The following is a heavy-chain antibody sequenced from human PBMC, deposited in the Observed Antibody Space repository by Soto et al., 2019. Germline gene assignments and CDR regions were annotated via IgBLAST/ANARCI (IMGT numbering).Heavy chain of an antibody. V-gene: IGHV3-30-3*01. D-gene: IGHD6-19*01. CDR2: ISYDGSNK. CDR3: ARGRIAVAAPFDY. J-gene: IGHJ4*02. CDR1: GFTFSSYA. Sequence: QVQLVESGGGVVQPGRSLRLSCAASGFTFSSYAMHWVRQAPGKGLEWEAVISYDGSNKYYADSVKGRFTISRDNSKNTLYLQMNSLRAEDTAVYYCARGRIAVAAPFDYWGQGTLVTVSS.